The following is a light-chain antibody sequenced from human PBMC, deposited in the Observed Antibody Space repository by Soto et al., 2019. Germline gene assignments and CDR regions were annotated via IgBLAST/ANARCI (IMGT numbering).Light chain of an antibody. J-gene: IGKJ1*01. CDR3: QKYNSAPKT. Sequence: DIQMTQSPSSLSASVGDRVTITCRASQGISNYLAWFQQKPGKVPRLLIYAASTLQSGVPSRFSGSGSGTDFTLNISSLQPEDVEHYYCQKYNSAPKTFGQGTKVEIK. V-gene: IGKV1-27*01. CDR2: AAS. CDR1: QGISNY.